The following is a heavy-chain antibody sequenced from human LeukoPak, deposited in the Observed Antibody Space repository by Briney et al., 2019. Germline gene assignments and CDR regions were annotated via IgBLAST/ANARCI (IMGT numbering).Heavy chain of an antibody. D-gene: IGHD6-19*01. V-gene: IGHV1-18*01. CDR3: ARDHNSVSAGTFDY. Sequence: ASVKVSCKASGYTFTSYGISWVRRAPGQGLEWMGWISAYNGNTNYAQKLQGRVTMTTDTSTSTAYMELRSLRSDDTAVYYCARDHNSVSAGTFDYWGQGTLVTVSS. J-gene: IGHJ4*02. CDR1: GYTFTSYG. CDR2: ISAYNGNT.